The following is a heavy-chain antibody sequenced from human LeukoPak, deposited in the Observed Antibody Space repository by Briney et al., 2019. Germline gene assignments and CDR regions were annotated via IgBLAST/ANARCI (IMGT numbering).Heavy chain of an antibody. Sequence: GGSLRLSCAASGFTFSSYGMHWVRQALGKGLEWVAVISYDGSNKYYADSVKGRFTISRDNSKNTLYLQMNSLRAEDTAVYYCARSYPGFRNYDILTGYYPYYYYGMDVWGQGTTVTVSS. J-gene: IGHJ6*02. CDR1: GFTFSSYG. CDR2: ISYDGSNK. CDR3: ARSYPGFRNYDILTGYYPYYYYGMDV. V-gene: IGHV3-30*03. D-gene: IGHD3-9*01.